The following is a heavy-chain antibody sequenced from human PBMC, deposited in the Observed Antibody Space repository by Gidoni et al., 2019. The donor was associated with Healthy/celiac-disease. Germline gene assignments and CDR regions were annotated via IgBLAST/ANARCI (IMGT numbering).Heavy chain of an antibody. D-gene: IGHD3-22*01. Sequence: QVQLVQSGAEVKKPGASVTVSCKASGYTFTSYYMHWVRQAPGQGLEWMGISNPSGGSTSYAQKFQGRVTMTRDTSTSTVYMELSSLRSEDTAVYYCARDSGTYYYDSSGYIANDWGQGTLVTVSS. CDR1: GYTFTSYY. J-gene: IGHJ4*02. CDR3: ARDSGTYYYDSSGYIAND. V-gene: IGHV1-46*01. CDR2: SNPSGGST.